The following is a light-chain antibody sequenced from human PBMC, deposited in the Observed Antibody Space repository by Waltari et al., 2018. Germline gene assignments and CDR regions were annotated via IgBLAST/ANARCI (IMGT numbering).Light chain of an antibody. V-gene: IGKV1-5*03. CDR3: QQCNTDWT. Sequence: DIQMTQSPSTLSASIGDRVTITCRASQSISSWLAWYQQKPGKVPKLLIYKASNLESGVPSRFSGSGSGTEFTLTISSLQPEDFATYYCQQCNTDWTFGQGTKVEIK. CDR2: KAS. J-gene: IGKJ1*01. CDR1: QSISSW.